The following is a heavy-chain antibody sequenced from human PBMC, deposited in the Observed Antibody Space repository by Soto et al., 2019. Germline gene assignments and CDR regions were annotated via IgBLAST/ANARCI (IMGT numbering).Heavy chain of an antibody. J-gene: IGHJ6*03. CDR3: ARLGYCSSSSCPSPYWYYYMDV. V-gene: IGHV3-48*01. Sequence: GESLKISCAASGFTFSSYSMNWVRQAPGKGLEWVSYISSSSSTIYYADSVKGGLTISRENAKNSLYLQMNSLRAEDTAVYYCARLGYCSSSSCPSPYWYYYMDVWGKGTTVTVSS. CDR1: GFTFSSYS. CDR2: ISSSSSTI. D-gene: IGHD2-2*01.